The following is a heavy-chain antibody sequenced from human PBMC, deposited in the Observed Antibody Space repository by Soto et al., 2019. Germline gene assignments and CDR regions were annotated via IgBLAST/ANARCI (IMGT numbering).Heavy chain of an antibody. CDR3: AKDAYSSGWYAFDI. J-gene: IGHJ3*02. V-gene: IGHV3-9*01. Sequence: EVQLVESGGGLVKPGGSLRLSCAASGFTFDDYAMHWVRQAPGKGLEWVSGISWNSGSIGYADSVKGRFTISRDNAKNSLYLQMNSLRAEDTALYYCAKDAYSSGWYAFDIWGQGTMVTVSS. D-gene: IGHD6-19*01. CDR1: GFTFDDYA. CDR2: ISWNSGSI.